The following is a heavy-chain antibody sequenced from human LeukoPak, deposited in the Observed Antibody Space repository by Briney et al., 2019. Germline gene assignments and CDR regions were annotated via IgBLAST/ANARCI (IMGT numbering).Heavy chain of an antibody. CDR2: MNPNSGNT. CDR3: ARLGYSSSWRFDP. Sequence: ASVKVSCKASGYTFTSYDINWVRQATGQGLEWMGWMNPNSGNTGYAQKFQGRVTITRNTSISTAYMELNSLRSEDTAVYYCARLGYSSSWRFDPWGQGTLVTVSS. D-gene: IGHD6-13*01. V-gene: IGHV1-8*03. CDR1: GYTFTSYD. J-gene: IGHJ5*02.